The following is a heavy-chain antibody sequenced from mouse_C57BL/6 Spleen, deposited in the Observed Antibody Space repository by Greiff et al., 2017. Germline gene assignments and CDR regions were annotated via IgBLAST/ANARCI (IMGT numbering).Heavy chain of an antibody. V-gene: IGHV1-15*01. CDR3: TRREPDNLYYAMDY. Sequence: VQLQQSGAELVRPGASVTLSCKASGYTFTDYEMHWVKQTPVHGLEWIGAIDPDTGGTDYNQKFKGKAILTADKSSSTAYMELRSLTSEDSAVDYCTRREPDNLYYAMDYWGQGTSVTVSS. CDR2: IDPDTGGT. J-gene: IGHJ4*01. D-gene: IGHD1-3*01. CDR1: GYTFTDYE.